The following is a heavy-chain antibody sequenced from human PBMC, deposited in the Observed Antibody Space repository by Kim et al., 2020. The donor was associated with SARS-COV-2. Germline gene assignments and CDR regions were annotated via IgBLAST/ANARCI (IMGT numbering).Heavy chain of an antibody. CDR2: MSGSGGSST. CDR3: AKASGQGSETTPFDY. D-gene: IGHD3-10*01. V-gene: IGHV3-23*01. CDR1: GFKISSYA. J-gene: IGHJ4*01. Sequence: LSLTCAASGFKISSYAMSWVRQAPGKGLEWVSGMSGSGGSSTYYADSVKGRFIISRDKSKNTVHLEMSSLRVEDTAVYYCAKASGQGSETTPFDYWG.